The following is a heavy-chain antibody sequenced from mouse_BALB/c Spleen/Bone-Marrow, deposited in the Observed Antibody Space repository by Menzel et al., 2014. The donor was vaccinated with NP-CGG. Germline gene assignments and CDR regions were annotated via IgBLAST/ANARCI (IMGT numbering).Heavy chain of an antibody. Sequence: EVQLRQSGPELVKPGASVKMSCKASGYTFTGYVMHWVKQKPGQGLEWIGYINPYSDGTKYNEKFKGKATLTSDKSSSTAYMELSSLTSEDSAVYYCAREGGLRRGDYYVMDYWGQGTSVTVSS. J-gene: IGHJ4*01. V-gene: IGHV1-14*01. CDR2: INPYSDGT. D-gene: IGHD2-4*01. CDR1: GYTFTGYV. CDR3: AREGGLRRGDYYVMDY.